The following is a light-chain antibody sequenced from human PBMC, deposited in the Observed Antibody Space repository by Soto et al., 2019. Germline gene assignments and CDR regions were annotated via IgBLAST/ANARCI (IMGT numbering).Light chain of an antibody. CDR2: GAS. J-gene: IGKJ1*01. Sequence: EIVLTQSPGTRSLSPGERATLSCRASQSVSSSYLAWYQQKPGQAPRLLIYGASSRATGIPDRFSGSGSGTDFTLTISRLEPEDFAVYYCQQYGSSRTFGQGTKADIK. V-gene: IGKV3-20*01. CDR3: QQYGSSRT. CDR1: QSVSSSY.